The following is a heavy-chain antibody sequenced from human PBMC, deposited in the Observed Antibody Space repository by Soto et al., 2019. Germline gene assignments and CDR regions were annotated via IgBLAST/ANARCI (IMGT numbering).Heavy chain of an antibody. V-gene: IGHV4-31*03. CDR1: GGSISSGGYY. Sequence: SETLSLTCTVSGGSISSGGYYWSWIRQHPGKGLEWIGYIYYSGSTYYNPSLKSRVTISVDTSKNQFSLKLSSVTAADTAVYYCARDRYIAARHYYFDYWGQGTLGTVSS. CDR3: ARDRYIAARHYYFDY. CDR2: IYYSGST. D-gene: IGHD6-6*01. J-gene: IGHJ4*02.